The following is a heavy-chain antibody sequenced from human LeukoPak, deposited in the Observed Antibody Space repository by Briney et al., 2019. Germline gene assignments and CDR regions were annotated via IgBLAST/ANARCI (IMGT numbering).Heavy chain of an antibody. Sequence: GGSLRPSCAASGSTLRRTWMDWVRQAPGEGLGGVAVMRLAGSVTYYVESVKGRFTISRDNTKNLLYLQMNNLRVEDTAVYYGVEDRGARWGQGTLVTVSS. CDR1: GSTLRRTW. J-gene: IGHJ4*02. CDR2: MRLAGSVT. V-gene: IGHV3-7*01. CDR3: VEDRGAR.